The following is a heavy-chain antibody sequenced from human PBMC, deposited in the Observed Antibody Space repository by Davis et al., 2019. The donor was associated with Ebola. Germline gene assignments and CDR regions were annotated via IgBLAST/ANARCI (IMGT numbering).Heavy chain of an antibody. CDR1: GYTFTSYD. J-gene: IGHJ4*02. CDR2: MNPNSGNT. Sequence: AASVKVSCKASGYTFTSYDINWVRQATGQGLEWMGWMNPNSGNTGYAQKFQGRVTMTRNTSINTAYMELRSLTSEDTAVYYCARGVLKVYDIPKYYFDYWGQGTLVTVSS. D-gene: IGHD2-8*01. CDR3: ARGVLKVYDIPKYYFDY. V-gene: IGHV1-8*01.